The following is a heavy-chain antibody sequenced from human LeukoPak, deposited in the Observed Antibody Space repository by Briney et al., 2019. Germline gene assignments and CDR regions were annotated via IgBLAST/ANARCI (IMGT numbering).Heavy chain of an antibody. CDR3: ARDRATYYYGMDV. Sequence: GRSLRLFRAAPGFTFSSYAMHSVTEAAGKGREGVAVISYDGSTKYYADSVKGRSTISRDNSKNTLYLQMNSLRAENTAVYYCARDRATYYYGMDVWGQGTTVTVSS. V-gene: IGHV3-30*04. D-gene: IGHD3-10*01. J-gene: IGHJ6*02. CDR2: ISYDGSTK. CDR1: GFTFSSYA.